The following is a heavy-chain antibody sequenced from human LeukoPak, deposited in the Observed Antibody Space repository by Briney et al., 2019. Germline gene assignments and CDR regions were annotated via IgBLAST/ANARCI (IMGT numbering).Heavy chain of an antibody. CDR1: GFTFDDYA. J-gene: IGHJ4*02. CDR2: ISWDGGST. CDR3: AKDSDPYYYDSSGYLGGIDY. D-gene: IGHD3-22*01. V-gene: IGHV3-43D*03. Sequence: PGGSLRLSCAASGFTFDDYAMHWVRQAPGKGLEWVSLISWDGGSTYYADSVKGRFTISRDNSKNSLYLQMNSLRAEDTALYYCAKDSDPYYYDSSGYLGGIDYWGQGTLVTVSS.